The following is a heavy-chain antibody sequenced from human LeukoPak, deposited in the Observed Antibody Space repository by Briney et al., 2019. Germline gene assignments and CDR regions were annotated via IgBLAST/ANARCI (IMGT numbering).Heavy chain of an antibody. CDR2: IWYDGNTK. CDR1: GFTFSNYG. J-gene: IGHJ4*02. V-gene: IGHV3-33*08. D-gene: IGHD3-10*01. CDR3: ARDKPSGDYLFDY. Sequence: PGGSLRLSCAASGFTFSNYGMHWVRQAPGKELAWVADIWYDGNTKEYADSVKGRFTISRDNSKNMMYLQMKSLRDEDTAVYYCARDKPSGDYLFDYWGQGTLVTVFS.